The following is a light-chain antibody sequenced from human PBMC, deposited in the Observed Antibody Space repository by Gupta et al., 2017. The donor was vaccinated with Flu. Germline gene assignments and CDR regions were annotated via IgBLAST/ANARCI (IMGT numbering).Light chain of an antibody. CDR2: ETS. CDR1: EDIINY. J-gene: IGKJ3*01. Sequence: DIQMTQSPTSLYASVGDRVAITCQANEDIINYLHWYQQKPGKAPKLLIYETSTLETGVPSRFSVTGSGLEFTLTINNLQAEYTATYFCQQVDDGPNISFGPGTKVDV. V-gene: IGKV1-33*01. CDR3: QQVDDGPNIS.